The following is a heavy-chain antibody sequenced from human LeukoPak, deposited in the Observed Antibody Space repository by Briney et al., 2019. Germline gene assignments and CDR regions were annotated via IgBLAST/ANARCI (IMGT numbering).Heavy chain of an antibody. CDR1: GGSFSGYY. Sequence: SETLSLTCAVYGGSFSGYYWSWIRQPPGKGLEWIGEINHSGSTIYNPSLKSRVTISVDTSKDQFSLKLSSVTAADTAVYYCARGGPAIRRGYLGSWGQGTLVTVSS. CDR3: ARGGPAIRRGYLGS. V-gene: IGHV4-34*01. D-gene: IGHD3-22*01. CDR2: INHSGST. J-gene: IGHJ4*02.